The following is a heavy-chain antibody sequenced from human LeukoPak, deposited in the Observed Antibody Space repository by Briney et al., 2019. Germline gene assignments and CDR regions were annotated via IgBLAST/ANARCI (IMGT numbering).Heavy chain of an antibody. V-gene: IGHV3-21*01. J-gene: IGHJ5*02. CDR1: GFTFSSYS. CDR3: ARDPRRGLSYIAAASFWFDL. D-gene: IGHD6-13*01. CDR2: ISSSTTYI. Sequence: GGSLRLSCAASGFTFSSYSMHWVRQAPGKGLEWVSSISSSTTYIYYADSVRGRFTISRGNAKNSLSLQMNSLRAEDTAVYYCARDPRRGLSYIAAASFWFDLWGQGTLVTVSS.